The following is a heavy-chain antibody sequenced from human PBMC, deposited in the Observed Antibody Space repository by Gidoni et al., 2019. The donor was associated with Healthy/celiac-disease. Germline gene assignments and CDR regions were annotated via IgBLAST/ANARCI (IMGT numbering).Heavy chain of an antibody. V-gene: IGHV3-21*01. D-gene: IGHD3-3*01. CDR3: ARSQGITIFGVDNWYFDL. CDR1: GLTFSSYS. Sequence: EVQLVESGGGLVKPGGSLRLSCAASGLTFSSYSMNWVRQAPGKGLEWVSSISSSSSYIYYADSVKGRFTISRDNAKNSLYLQMNSLRAEDTAVYYCARSQGITIFGVDNWYFDLWGRGTLVTVSS. J-gene: IGHJ2*01. CDR2: ISSSSSYI.